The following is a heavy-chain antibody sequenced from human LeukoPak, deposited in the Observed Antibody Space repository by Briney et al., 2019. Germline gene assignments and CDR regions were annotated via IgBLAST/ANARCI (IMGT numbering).Heavy chain of an antibody. CDR1: AGSISSSSYY. Sequence: PSETLSLTCTVSAGSISSSSYYWGWIRQPPGKGLEWIGSIYYSGSTYYNPSLKSRVTISVDTSKNQFSLKLSSVTAADTAVYYCAEIAAAGTGAFDIWGQGTMVTVSS. V-gene: IGHV4-39*01. CDR2: IYYSGST. D-gene: IGHD6-13*01. J-gene: IGHJ3*02. CDR3: AEIAAAGTGAFDI.